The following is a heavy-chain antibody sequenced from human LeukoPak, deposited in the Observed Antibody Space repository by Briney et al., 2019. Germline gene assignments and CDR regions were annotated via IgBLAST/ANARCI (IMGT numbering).Heavy chain of an antibody. CDR3: AGGYYYGSGRGAIDY. V-gene: IGHV4-59*01. D-gene: IGHD3-10*01. Sequence: SETLSLTCTVSGGSISNYYWNWIRQPPGKGLEGIGYIYYSGSTNYNPSLKSRVTISVDTSKNQFSLKLSSVTAADTAVYYCAGGYYYGSGRGAIDYWGEGTLDTVSS. J-gene: IGHJ4*02. CDR1: GGSISNYY. CDR2: IYYSGST.